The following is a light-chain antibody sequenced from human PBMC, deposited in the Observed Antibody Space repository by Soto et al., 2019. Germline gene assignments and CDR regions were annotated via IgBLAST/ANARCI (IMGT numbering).Light chain of an antibody. CDR3: QWDSSSPYA. Sequence: EIVLTQSPGTLSLSPGERATLSCRASQSVSSSYLACYQQKSGQAPRLLIYGASSRATGIADRHSGSRSVKDLALTIRRLWPEGFDVYFCQWDSSSPYACGQSTQL. J-gene: IGKJ2*01. CDR2: GAS. V-gene: IGKV3-20*01. CDR1: QSVSSSY.